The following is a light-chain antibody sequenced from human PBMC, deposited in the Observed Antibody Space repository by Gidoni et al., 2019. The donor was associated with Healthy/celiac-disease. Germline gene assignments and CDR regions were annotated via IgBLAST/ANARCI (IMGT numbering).Light chain of an antibody. Sequence: DIQMTQSASSLSASVGDRVTITCRASQGISNYLAWYQQKPGKVPKLLIYAASTLQSGVPSRFSGGGSGTDFTLTISSLQPEDVATYYCQKYNSTPPWTFXQXTKVEIK. J-gene: IGKJ1*01. CDR1: QGISNY. CDR3: QKYNSTPPWT. V-gene: IGKV1-27*01. CDR2: AAS.